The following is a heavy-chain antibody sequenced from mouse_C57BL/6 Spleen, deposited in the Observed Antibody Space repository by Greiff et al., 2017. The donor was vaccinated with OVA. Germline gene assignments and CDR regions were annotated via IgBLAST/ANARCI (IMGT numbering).Heavy chain of an antibody. J-gene: IGHJ2*01. CDR1: GYSITSGYY. D-gene: IGHD1-1*01. V-gene: IGHV3-6*01. Sequence: EVQLQESGPGLVKPSQSLSLTCSVTGYSITSGYYWNWIRQFPGNKLEWMGYISYDGSNNYNPSLKNRISITRDTSKNQFFLKLNSVTTEDTATYSCARECDGSSYGWVPYFDYWGQGTTLTVSS. CDR3: ARECDGSSYGWVPYFDY. CDR2: ISYDGSN.